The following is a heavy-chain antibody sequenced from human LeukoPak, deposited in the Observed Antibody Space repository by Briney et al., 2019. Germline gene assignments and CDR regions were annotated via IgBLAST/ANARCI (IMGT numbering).Heavy chain of an antibody. D-gene: IGHD4/OR15-4a*01. CDR1: GGSISSGGHY. CDR3: ARAAWRGSNSRDAFDI. CDR2: IYYTGTT. V-gene: IGHV4-31*03. Sequence: TLSLTCTVSGGSISSGGHYWSLIRQHPGKGLEWIGYIYYTGTTYYNPSLKSRITISVDTSKNQFSLNLSSMTAADTAVYYCARAAWRGSNSRDAFDIWGQGTGVSVSS. J-gene: IGHJ3*02.